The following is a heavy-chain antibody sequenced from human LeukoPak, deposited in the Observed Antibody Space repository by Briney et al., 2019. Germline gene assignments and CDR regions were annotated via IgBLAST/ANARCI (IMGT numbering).Heavy chain of an antibody. CDR3: TTDPPITIFGVVTRPFDY. V-gene: IGHV3-15*01. CDR2: IKSKTDGGTT. D-gene: IGHD3-3*01. Sequence: GGSLRLSCAASGFTFSNAWMSWVRQAPGKGLEWVGRIKSKTDGGTTDYAAPVKGRFTISRDDSKNTLYLQMNSLKTEDTAVYYCTTDPPITIFGVVTRPFDYWGKGTLVTVSS. J-gene: IGHJ4*02. CDR1: GFTFSNAW.